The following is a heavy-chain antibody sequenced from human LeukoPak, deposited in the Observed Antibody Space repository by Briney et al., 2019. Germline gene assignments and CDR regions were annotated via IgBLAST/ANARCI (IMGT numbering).Heavy chain of an antibody. CDR1: GGSFSSTTYY. D-gene: IGHD3-22*01. Sequence: SETLSLTCTVSGGSFSSTTYYWGWIRQPPGKGLEWIGSVYYSGSTYYNQSLKSRVTISVDTSKNQFSLKLTSVTAADTALYYCARQYYDSSGYYPWYFDYWGQGTLVTVSS. CDR2: VYYSGST. V-gene: IGHV4-39*01. CDR3: ARQYYDSSGYYPWYFDY. J-gene: IGHJ4*02.